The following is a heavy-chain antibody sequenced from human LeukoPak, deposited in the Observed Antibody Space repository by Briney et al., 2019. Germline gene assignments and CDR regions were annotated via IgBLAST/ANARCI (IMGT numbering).Heavy chain of an antibody. CDR1: GGTFSSYA. CDR2: IIPIFGTA. J-gene: IGHJ4*02. Sequence: GASVKVSCKASGGTFSSYAISWVRQAPGQGLEWMGRIIPIFGTANYAQKFQGRVTITTDESTSTAYMELSSLRSEDTAVYYCARERGTVTTSFDYWSQGTLVTVSS. D-gene: IGHD4-11*01. CDR3: ARERGTVTTSFDY. V-gene: IGHV1-69*05.